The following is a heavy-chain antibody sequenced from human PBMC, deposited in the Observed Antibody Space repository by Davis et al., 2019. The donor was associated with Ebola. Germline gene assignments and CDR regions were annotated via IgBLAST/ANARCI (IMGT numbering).Heavy chain of an antibody. V-gene: IGHV1-46*01. CDR3: ARGLYTGSDY. Sequence: ASVKVSCKASGYPFTTHHIHWVRQAPGQGLEWMGMINPSGGSTAYAQKFQGRVTMTWDTSTSTVYMELSSLRSEDTAIYYCARGLYTGSDYWGQGTLVTVSS. CDR1: GYPFTTHH. J-gene: IGHJ4*02. CDR2: INPSGGST. D-gene: IGHD5-12*01.